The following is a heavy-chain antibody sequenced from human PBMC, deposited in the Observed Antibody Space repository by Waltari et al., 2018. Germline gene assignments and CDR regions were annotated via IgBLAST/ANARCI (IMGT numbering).Heavy chain of an antibody. CDR2: ISFDVSNK. CDR3: AKAKYGGYSAYDYGGFDY. Sequence: QEQLVESGGGVVQPGRSLRLSCAASGFTFTAYGMYWVRQAPGKGLEWLALISFDVSNKYYADSVKGRFTISRDNPKNTLYLQMNSLRPEDTAVYYCAKAKYGGYSAYDYGGFDYWGQGTLVTVSS. V-gene: IGHV3-30*18. CDR1: GFTFTAYG. J-gene: IGHJ4*02. D-gene: IGHD5-12*01.